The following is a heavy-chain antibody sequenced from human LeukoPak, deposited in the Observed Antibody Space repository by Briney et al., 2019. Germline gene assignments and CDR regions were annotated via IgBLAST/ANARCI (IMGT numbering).Heavy chain of an antibody. Sequence: GGSLRLSCAASGFTFDDYAIHWVRQGPGKGLEWIALISGDGGSTYYADSVKGRFTISRDNSKNSLFLQMNSLRSEDTALYYCAKHRDMITFGGTDSWGQGTLVTVSS. V-gene: IGHV3-43*02. CDR2: ISGDGGST. J-gene: IGHJ4*02. CDR3: AKHRDMITFGGTDS. CDR1: GFTFDDYA. D-gene: IGHD3-16*01.